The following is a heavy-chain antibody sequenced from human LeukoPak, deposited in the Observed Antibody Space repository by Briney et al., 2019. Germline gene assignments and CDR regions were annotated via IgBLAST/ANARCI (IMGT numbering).Heavy chain of an antibody. J-gene: IGHJ6*02. Sequence: GESLQISCKGSGYSFTSYWIGWVRQMPGKGLEWMGIIYPGDSDTRYSPSFQGQVTISADKSISTAYLQWSSLKASDTAMYYCARRRYCSGGSCYSADYCGMDVWGQGTTVTVSS. CDR2: IYPGDSDT. CDR1: GYSFTSYW. D-gene: IGHD2-15*01. CDR3: ARRRYCSGGSCYSADYCGMDV. V-gene: IGHV5-51*01.